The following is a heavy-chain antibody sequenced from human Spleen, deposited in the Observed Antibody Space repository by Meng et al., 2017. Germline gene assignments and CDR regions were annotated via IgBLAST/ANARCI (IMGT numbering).Heavy chain of an antibody. J-gene: IGHJ4*02. Sequence: QVQLQEPGPGLVRPSETLSLTCVGSGGSFSDYYWSWIRQPPGKGLEWIGEINHSGSTNYNPSLESRATISVDTSQNNLSLKLSSVTAADSAVYYCARGPTTMAHDFDYWGQGTLVTVSS. CDR1: GGSFSDYY. CDR3: ARGPTTMAHDFDY. V-gene: IGHV4-34*01. CDR2: INHSGST. D-gene: IGHD4-11*01.